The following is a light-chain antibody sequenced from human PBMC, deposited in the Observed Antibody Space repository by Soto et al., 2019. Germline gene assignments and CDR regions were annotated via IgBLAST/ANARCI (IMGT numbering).Light chain of an antibody. Sequence: VWTLSPAALSLSKREAATLSCRASESVASPNLAWYQQKPGQAPRLLFYSASRRATGVPDRFSGSGSGTDFTLTISRLEPEDFAVYYCQQYGSSPRTVGPGSKVDI. V-gene: IGKV3-20*01. CDR1: ESVASPN. CDR2: SAS. CDR3: QQYGSSPRT. J-gene: IGKJ3*01.